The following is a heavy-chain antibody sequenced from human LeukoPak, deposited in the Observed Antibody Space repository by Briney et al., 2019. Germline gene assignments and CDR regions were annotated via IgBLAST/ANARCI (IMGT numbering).Heavy chain of an antibody. J-gene: IGHJ4*02. CDR2: ISSSSSYI. CDR3: ASSFGVVIIDY. Sequence: GSLRLSCAASGFTFSSYSMNWVRQAPGKGLEWVSSISSSSSYIYYADSVKGRFTISRDNAKNSLYLQMNSLRAEDTAVYYCASSFGVVIIDYWGQGTLVTVSS. CDR1: GFTFSSYS. V-gene: IGHV3-21*01. D-gene: IGHD3-3*01.